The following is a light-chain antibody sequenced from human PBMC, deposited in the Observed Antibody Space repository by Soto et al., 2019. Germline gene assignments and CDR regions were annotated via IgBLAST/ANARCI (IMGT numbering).Light chain of an antibody. CDR3: QEYETFSPWT. V-gene: IGKV1-5*03. CDR1: QRIDTW. J-gene: IGKJ1*01. CDR2: KAT. Sequence: DIQMTQSPSIVSASVGDRVTITCRASQRIDTWLAWYQQKPGTAPKLLIYKATTLQSGAPSRFSGSGSGTEFTLAISSLEPDDFATYYCQEYETFSPWTFGQGTKVEVK.